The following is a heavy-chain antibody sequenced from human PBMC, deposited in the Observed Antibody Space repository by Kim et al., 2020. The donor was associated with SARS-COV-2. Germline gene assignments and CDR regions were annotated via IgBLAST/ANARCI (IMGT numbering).Heavy chain of an antibody. CDR2: GSA. J-gene: IGHJ5*02. Sequence: GSAGYSDSVKGRFTNSRDNAKNTLYLQMTNLRAEDTAVYYCTKSDWFDPWGQGTLVTVSS. CDR3: TKSDWFDP. V-gene: IGHV3-74*01.